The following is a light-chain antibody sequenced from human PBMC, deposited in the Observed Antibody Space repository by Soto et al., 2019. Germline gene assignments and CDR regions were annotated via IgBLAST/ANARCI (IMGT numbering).Light chain of an antibody. Sequence: DIVMTQSPLSLPVTPGEPASISCRSSQSLLHSNGYNYLDWYLQKPGQSPQLLIYLGSNRASGVADSFSGSGSGTDFTLKISRVEAEDVGVYYCMQALQTQWTFGQGTKVEIK. V-gene: IGKV2-28*01. CDR2: LGS. CDR1: QSLLHSNGYNY. CDR3: MQALQTQWT. J-gene: IGKJ1*01.